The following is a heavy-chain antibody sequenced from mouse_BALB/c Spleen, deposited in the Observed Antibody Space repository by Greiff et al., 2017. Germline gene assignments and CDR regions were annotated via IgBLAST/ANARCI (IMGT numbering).Heavy chain of an antibody. V-gene: IGHV1-55*01. CDR2: IYPGSGST. CDR1: GYNFTSYW. CDR3: AREEAGYPWFAY. Sequence: QVQLQQPGAELVKPGTSVKLSCKASGYNFTSYWINWVKLRPGQGLEWIGDIYPGSGSTNYIEKFKSKATLTVDTSSSTAYMQLSSLASEDSALYYCAREEAGYPWFAYWGQGTLVTVSA. J-gene: IGHJ3*01. D-gene: IGHD2-2*01.